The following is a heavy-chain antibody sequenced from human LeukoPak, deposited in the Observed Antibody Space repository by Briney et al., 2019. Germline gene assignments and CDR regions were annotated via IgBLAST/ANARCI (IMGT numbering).Heavy chain of an antibody. CDR2: INYSGST. Sequence: SETLSLTRAVYGGSFSGYYWSWIRQPPRKGPEGIGEINYSGSTNYNPSLKGRVTISVAPSKAQCSLTLSSVTAADTAVYSCARGSLWFGELFTEYYGMDAWGKGTTVTASS. D-gene: IGHD3-10*01. CDR1: GGSFSGYY. CDR3: ARGSLWFGELFTEYYGMDA. V-gene: IGHV4-34*01. J-gene: IGHJ6*04.